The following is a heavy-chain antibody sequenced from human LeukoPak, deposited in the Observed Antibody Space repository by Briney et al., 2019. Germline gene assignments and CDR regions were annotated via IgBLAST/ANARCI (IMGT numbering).Heavy chain of an antibody. D-gene: IGHD2-15*01. V-gene: IGHV3-21*01. J-gene: IGHJ4*02. CDR1: GFSISNYN. CDR2: ISSSSSYI. Sequence: GGSLRLSCAASGFSISNYNMNWVRQAPGKGLEWVSSISSSSSYIYYADSVKGRFTISRDNAKNSLYLQMNSLRAEDTAVYYCARLGLGYCSGGSCYSIDYWGQGTLVTVSS. CDR3: ARLGLGYCSGGSCYSIDY.